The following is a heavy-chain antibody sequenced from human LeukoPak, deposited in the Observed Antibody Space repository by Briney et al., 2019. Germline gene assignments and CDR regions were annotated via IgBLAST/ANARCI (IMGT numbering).Heavy chain of an antibody. Sequence: SETLSLTCTVSGGSISSYYWSWIRQPAGKGLERVGRIYTSGSTNYNPSLKSRVTMSVDTSKNQFPLKLSSVTAADTAVYYCARGPYCSSTSCYYYFDYWGQGTLVTVSS. CDR1: GGSISSYY. J-gene: IGHJ4*02. D-gene: IGHD2-2*01. V-gene: IGHV4-4*07. CDR2: IYTSGST. CDR3: ARGPYCSSTSCYYYFDY.